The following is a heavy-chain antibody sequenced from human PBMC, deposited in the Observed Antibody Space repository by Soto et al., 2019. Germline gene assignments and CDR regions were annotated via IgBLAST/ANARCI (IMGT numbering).Heavy chain of an antibody. J-gene: IGHJ4*02. CDR1: GFFLRDFG. V-gene: IGHV3-33*01. D-gene: IGHD2-15*01. CDR2: IWYDGSNT. CDR3: ARDLRSSNVVVVAAIGY. Sequence: GGSLRLSCVASGFFLRDFGMHWVRQAPGKGLEWVSVIWYDGSNTYQGESVKGRFTMSRDISKNTLYLQMNSLRAEDTAVYYCARDLRSSNVVVVAAIGYWGQGTLVTVSS.